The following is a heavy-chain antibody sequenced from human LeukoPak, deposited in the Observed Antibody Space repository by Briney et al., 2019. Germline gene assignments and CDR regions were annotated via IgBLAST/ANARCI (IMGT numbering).Heavy chain of an antibody. CDR3: ARDPMVTPIGYFDY. D-gene: IGHD2-21*02. CDR1: GYTFTGYY. Sequence: APVKVSCKASGYTFTGYYMHWVRQAPGQGLEWMGWINPNSGGTNYAQKFQGRVTMTRDTSISTAYMELRRLRSDDTAVYYCARDPMVTPIGYFDYWGQGTLVTVSS. V-gene: IGHV1-2*02. J-gene: IGHJ4*02. CDR2: INPNSGGT.